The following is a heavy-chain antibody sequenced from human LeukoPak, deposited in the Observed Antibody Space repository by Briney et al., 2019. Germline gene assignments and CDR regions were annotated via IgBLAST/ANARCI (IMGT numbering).Heavy chain of an antibody. J-gene: IGHJ6*03. CDR2: IYYSGST. Sequence: SETLSLTCTVSGGSISSSSYYWGWIRQPPGKGLEWIGSIYYSGSTYYNPSLKSRVTISVDTSKNQFSLKLSSVTAADTAVYYCARAGGYSGYGYYYCYMDVWGKGTTVTVSS. D-gene: IGHD5-12*01. V-gene: IGHV4-39*07. CDR3: ARAGGYSGYGYYYCYMDV. CDR1: GGSISSSSYY.